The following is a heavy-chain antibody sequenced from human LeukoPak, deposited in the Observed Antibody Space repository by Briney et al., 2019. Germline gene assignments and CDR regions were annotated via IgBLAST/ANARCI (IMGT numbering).Heavy chain of an antibody. D-gene: IGHD4-17*01. CDR3: ASGHYADYD. CDR1: EITFSDFW. V-gene: IGHV3-7*01. J-gene: IGHJ4*02. CDR2: IKKDGSEE. Sequence: PGGSLRLSCSVSEITFSDFWMNWVRQAPGKGLEWVASIKKDGSEEYYVDSVRGRFTISRDNAQNSLYLPMNSLRDEDTAVYYCASGHYADYDWGQGTLVTVSS.